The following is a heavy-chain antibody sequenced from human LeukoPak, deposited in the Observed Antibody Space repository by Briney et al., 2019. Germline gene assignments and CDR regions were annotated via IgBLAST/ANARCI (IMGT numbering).Heavy chain of an antibody. CDR1: GYTFTGYY. Sequence: GASVKVSCKASGYTFTGYYMHWVRQAPGQGLEWMGWINPNSGGTNYAQKLQGRVTMTTDTSTSTAYMELRSLRSDDTAVYYCARVGSYSYEGWFDPWGQGTLVTVSS. CDR2: INPNSGGT. CDR3: ARVGSYSYEGWFDP. D-gene: IGHD3-10*01. V-gene: IGHV1-2*02. J-gene: IGHJ5*02.